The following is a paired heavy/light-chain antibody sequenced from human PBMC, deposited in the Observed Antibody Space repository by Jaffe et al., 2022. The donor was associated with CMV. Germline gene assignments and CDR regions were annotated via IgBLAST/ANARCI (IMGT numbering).Light chain of an antibody. CDR3: AAWDASLNTWV. J-gene: IGLJ3*02. CDR1: SSNIGSNT. V-gene: IGLV1-44*01. Sequence: QSVLTQPPSASGTPGQRVTISCSGGSSNIGSNTVNWYQQIPGTAPKILIYRSNERPSGVPDRFSGSTSGTSASLAISGLQSEDEADYYCAAWDASLNTWVFGGGTTLTVL. CDR2: RSN.
Heavy chain of an antibody. J-gene: IGHJ4*02. CDR2: IYTNGRT. CDR1: GGSISSYY. CDR3: ARDLLGAWDH. Sequence: QVQLQESGPGLVKPSETLSLTCTVSGGSISSYYWSWFRQPAGKGLEWIGRIYTNGRTNYNPSLRSRVTFSVDKSNNELSLTLTSVTAADTAVYYCARDLLGAWDHWGQGTLVTVSS. V-gene: IGHV4-4*07.